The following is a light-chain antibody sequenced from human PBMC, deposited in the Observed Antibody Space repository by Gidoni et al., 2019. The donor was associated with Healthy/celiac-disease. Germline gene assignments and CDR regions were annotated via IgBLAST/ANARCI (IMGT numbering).Light chain of an antibody. CDR2: AAS. CDR1: QSISSY. J-gene: IGKJ4*01. V-gene: IGKV1-39*01. Sequence: DIQMTQSPSSLSASGGDRVTITCRASQSISSYLNWYQQKPGKAPKLLIYAASSLQSEVPSRFSGSGSGTDFTLTISSLQPEDFATYYCQQSYSTPLTFGGGTKVEIK. CDR3: QQSYSTPLT.